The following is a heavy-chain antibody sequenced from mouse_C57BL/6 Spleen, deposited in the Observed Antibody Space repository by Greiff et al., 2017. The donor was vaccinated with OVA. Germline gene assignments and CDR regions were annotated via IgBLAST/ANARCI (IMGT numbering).Heavy chain of an antibody. V-gene: IGHV1-5*01. CDR3: TGDGYYVAWFAY. CDR2: IYPGNSDT. D-gene: IGHD2-3*01. Sequence: EVQLQQSGTVLARPGASVKMSCKTSGYTFTSYWMHWVKQRPGQGLEWIGAIYPGNSDTSYNQKFKGKAKLTAVTSASTAYMELSSLTNEDSAVYYCTGDGYYVAWFAYWGQGTLVTVSA. CDR1: GYTFTSYW. J-gene: IGHJ3*01.